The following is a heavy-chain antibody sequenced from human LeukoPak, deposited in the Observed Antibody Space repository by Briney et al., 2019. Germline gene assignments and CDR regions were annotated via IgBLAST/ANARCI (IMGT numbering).Heavy chain of an antibody. CDR2: ISYDGSNK. CDR3: AKVRDCGGDCLDY. CDR1: GFTFRDYG. D-gene: IGHD2-21*01. J-gene: IGHJ4*02. Sequence: GGSLRLSRAASGFTFRDYGMHWVRQAPGKGLEWVASISYDGSNKVYADSVKGRFTISRDNSKSTLYLQMNSLRAEDTAVYYCAKVRDCGGDCLDYWGQGTLVTVSS. V-gene: IGHV3-30*18.